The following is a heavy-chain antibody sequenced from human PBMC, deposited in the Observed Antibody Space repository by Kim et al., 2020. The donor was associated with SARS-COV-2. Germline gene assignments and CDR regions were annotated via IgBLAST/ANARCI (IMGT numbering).Heavy chain of an antibody. CDR3: VRGECGGCYGVDY. CDR2: INADNSKT. J-gene: IGHJ4*02. Sequence: ASVKVSCKASGYSFTTYAIHWMRQAPGQRLEWMGWINADNSKTEYSQKFQGRITITRDTSASTDYMELSSLRSEDTAVYYCVRGECGGCYGVDYWGQGTLVTVSS. V-gene: IGHV1-3*01. D-gene: IGHD2-15*01. CDR1: GYSFTTYA.